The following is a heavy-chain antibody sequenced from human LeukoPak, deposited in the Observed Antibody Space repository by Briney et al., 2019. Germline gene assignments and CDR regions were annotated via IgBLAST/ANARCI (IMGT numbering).Heavy chain of an antibody. D-gene: IGHD6-13*01. V-gene: IGHV4-59*01. J-gene: IGHJ4*02. CDR1: GGSISSYY. CDR2: IYYSGST. CDR3: ARLYSSSLGRVFDY. Sequence: PSETLSLTCTVPGGSISSYYWSWIRQPPGKGLEWIGYIYYSGSTNYNPSLKSRVTISVDTSKNQFSLKLSSVTAADTAVYCARLYSSSLGRVFDYWGQGTLVTVSS.